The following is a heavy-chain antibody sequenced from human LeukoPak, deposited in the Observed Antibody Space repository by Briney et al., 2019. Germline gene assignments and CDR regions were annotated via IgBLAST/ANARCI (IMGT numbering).Heavy chain of an antibody. CDR3: ARDQRIGGYSYGLTGNFYY. D-gene: IGHD5-18*01. V-gene: IGHV3-11*04. CDR2: ISSSGSTI. Sequence: PGGSLRLFCAASGFTFSDYYMSWIRQAPGKGLEWVSYISSSGSTIYYADSVKGRFTISRDNSKNTLYLQMNSLRTEDTAVYYCARDQRIGGYSYGLTGNFYYWGQGTLVTVSS. J-gene: IGHJ4*02. CDR1: GFTFSDYY.